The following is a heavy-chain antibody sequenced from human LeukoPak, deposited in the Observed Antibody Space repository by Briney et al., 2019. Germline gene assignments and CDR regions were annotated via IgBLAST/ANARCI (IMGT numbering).Heavy chain of an antibody. CDR3: ARLKPGIAAAGTLGPWFDP. J-gene: IGHJ5*02. Sequence: SETLSLTCAVYSGSFSGYYWSWIRQPPGKGLEWIGEINHSGSTNYNPSLKSRVTISVDTSKNQFSLKLSSVTAADTAVYYCARLKPGIAAAGTLGPWFDPWGQGTLVTVSS. V-gene: IGHV4-34*01. D-gene: IGHD6-13*01. CDR1: SGSFSGYY. CDR2: INHSGST.